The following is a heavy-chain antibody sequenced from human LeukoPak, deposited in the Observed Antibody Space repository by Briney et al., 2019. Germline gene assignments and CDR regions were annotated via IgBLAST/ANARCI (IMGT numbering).Heavy chain of an antibody. CDR1: GFTFSSTW. J-gene: IGHJ4*02. CDR3: ARDSPERGYSYGPLDNYFDY. Sequence: PGGSLRLSCAASGFTFSSTWMHWVRQVPGKGLVWVARITSDGSSTTYAESVKGRFTISRDNAKNSLYLQMNSLRVEDTAVYYCARDSPERGYSYGPLDNYFDYWGQGTLVTVSS. V-gene: IGHV3-74*03. CDR2: ITSDGSST. D-gene: IGHD5-18*01.